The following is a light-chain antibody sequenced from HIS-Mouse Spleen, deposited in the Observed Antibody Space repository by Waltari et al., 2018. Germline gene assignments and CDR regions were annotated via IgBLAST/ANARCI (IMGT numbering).Light chain of an antibody. V-gene: IGLV2-14*03. Sequence: QSALTPPASVSGSPGQSIPISCPATSSYVGCYNYAPWYQPPPRKAPKLMIYDVSNRPSGVSNRFSGSKSGNTASLTISGLQAEDEADYYCSSYTSSSFNVVFGGGTKLTVL. J-gene: IGLJ2*01. CDR1: SSYVGCYNY. CDR3: SSYTSSSFNVV. CDR2: DVS.